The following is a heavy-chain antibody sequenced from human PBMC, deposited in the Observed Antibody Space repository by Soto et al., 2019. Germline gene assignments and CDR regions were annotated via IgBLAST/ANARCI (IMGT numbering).Heavy chain of an antibody. Sequence: QVQLQESGPGLVKPSQTLFLTCTVSGGSISSGGYYWSWIRQHPGKGLEWIGYIYYSGSTYYNPSLKSRVTISVDTSKNQFSLKLSSVTAADTAVYYCARVPYDSSGYYPIDYWGQGTLVTVSS. J-gene: IGHJ4*02. CDR2: IYYSGST. CDR3: ARVPYDSSGYYPIDY. CDR1: GGSISSGGYY. D-gene: IGHD3-22*01. V-gene: IGHV4-31*03.